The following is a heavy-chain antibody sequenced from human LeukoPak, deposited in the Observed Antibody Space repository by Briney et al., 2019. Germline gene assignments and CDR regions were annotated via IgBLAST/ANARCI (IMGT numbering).Heavy chain of an antibody. CDR1: GFTFDDYA. D-gene: IGHD4-17*01. CDR2: ISWNSGSI. Sequence: GGSLRLSCAASGFTFDDYAMHWVRQAPGKGLEWVSGISWNSGSIGYADSVKGRFTISRDNAKNSLYQQMNSRRAEDTALYYCAKGMSAVTTGVNFQHWGQGTLVTVSS. J-gene: IGHJ1*01. CDR3: AKGMSAVTTGVNFQH. V-gene: IGHV3-9*01.